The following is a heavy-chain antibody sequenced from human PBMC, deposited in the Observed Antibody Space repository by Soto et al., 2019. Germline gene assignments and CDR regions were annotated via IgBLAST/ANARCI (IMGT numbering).Heavy chain of an antibody. V-gene: IGHV4-59*01. Sequence: PSETLSLTCTVSGGSIGSYYGSWIRQPPGRGLEWIGCVYYSDGTNYNPSLKSRVTMSMDKSNNQFSLRLSSVTAADTAVYYCARTESSSWSFFYYGMDVWGQGTTVTVSS. J-gene: IGHJ6*02. CDR1: GGSIGSYY. CDR2: VYYSDGT. CDR3: ARTESSSWSFFYYGMDV. D-gene: IGHD6-13*01.